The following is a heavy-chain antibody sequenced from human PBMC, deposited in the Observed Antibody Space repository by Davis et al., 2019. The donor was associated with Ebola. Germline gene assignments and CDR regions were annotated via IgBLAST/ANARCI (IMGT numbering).Heavy chain of an antibody. D-gene: IGHD3-3*01. J-gene: IGHJ4*02. CDR3: AREGEWLSAEPFDY. CDR2: IKQDGSEK. V-gene: IGHV3-7*01. Sequence: PGGSLRLSCAASGFTFSSYWMSWVRQAPGKGLEWVANIKQDGSEKYYVDSVKGRFTISRDNAKNSLYLQMNSLRAEDTAVYYCAREGEWLSAEPFDYWGQGTLVTVSS. CDR1: GFTFSSYW.